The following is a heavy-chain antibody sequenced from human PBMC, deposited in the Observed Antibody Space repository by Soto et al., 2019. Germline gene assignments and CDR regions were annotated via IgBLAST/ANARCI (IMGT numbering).Heavy chain of an antibody. CDR2: IYHIGST. J-gene: IGHJ4*02. D-gene: IGHD6-19*01. CDR1: GVSISPYY. Sequence: SETLSLTCTVSGVSISPYYWSWLRQPPGKGLEWIGYIYHIGSTGYNPSLKSRITMSVDTSKNQFSLKLSSVTAADTAVYYCARVLHPYSSDWYFDYWGQGTLVTVSS. CDR3: ARVLHPYSSDWYFDY. V-gene: IGHV4-59*08.